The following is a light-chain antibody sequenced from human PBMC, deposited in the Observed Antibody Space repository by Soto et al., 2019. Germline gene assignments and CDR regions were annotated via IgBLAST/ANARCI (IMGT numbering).Light chain of an antibody. Sequence: QSVLTQPPSVSGAPGQRVTNSCTGNSSNIGAGYDVHWYQQVPGTAPKLLIYANINRPSGVPDRFSGSKSGTSASLAITGLQAEDEADYYCQSYDSSLSGVIFGGGTKLTVL. CDR1: SSNIGAGYD. V-gene: IGLV1-40*01. CDR2: ANI. CDR3: QSYDSSLSGVI. J-gene: IGLJ2*01.